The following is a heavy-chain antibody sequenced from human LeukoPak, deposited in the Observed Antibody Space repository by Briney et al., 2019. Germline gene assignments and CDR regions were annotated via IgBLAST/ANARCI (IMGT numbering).Heavy chain of an antibody. CDR2: INYDGSKK. V-gene: IGHV3-30*02. CDR3: VKDPGTGGNFDY. J-gene: IGHJ4*02. Sequence: HPGGSLRLSCAASGFTFSNYGMHWVRQAPGKGLEWVTFINYDGSKKYYADSVKGRFNIYKDNSKNKLYLLMNTLRTDDTAVYYCVKDPGTGGNFDYWGQGTLVAVSS. CDR1: GFTFSNYG. D-gene: IGHD2-8*02.